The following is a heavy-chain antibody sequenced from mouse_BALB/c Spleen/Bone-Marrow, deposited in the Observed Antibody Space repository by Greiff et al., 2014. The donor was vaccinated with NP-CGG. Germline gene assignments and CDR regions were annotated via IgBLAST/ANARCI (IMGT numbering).Heavy chain of an antibody. D-gene: IGHD2-1*01. CDR2: IDTANGNT. Sequence: VQLQQSGAELVKPGASVKLSCTASGFNIKDTYMHWVKQRPEQGLEWIGGIDTANGNTKYDPKFQGKATITADTSSNTAYLQLSSLTSEDTAVYYCARYGNGLMDYWGQGTSVTVSS. J-gene: IGHJ4*01. CDR3: ARYGNGLMDY. V-gene: IGHV14-3*02. CDR1: GFNIKDTY.